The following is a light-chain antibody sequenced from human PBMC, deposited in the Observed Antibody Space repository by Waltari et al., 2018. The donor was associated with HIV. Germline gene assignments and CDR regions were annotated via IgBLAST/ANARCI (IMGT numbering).Light chain of an antibody. CDR3: SSWTSSTTLV. Sequence: QSALTQPASVSGSPGQSITISCTGTNSDFGSYDFVSWYQQYPGKAPRLIISDVRNRPSGISSRFSGSKYGYTASRTISGLRAEDEADYFCSSWTSSTTLVFGTGTKVTVL. V-gene: IGLV2-14*01. CDR1: NSDFGSYDF. CDR2: DVR. J-gene: IGLJ1*01.